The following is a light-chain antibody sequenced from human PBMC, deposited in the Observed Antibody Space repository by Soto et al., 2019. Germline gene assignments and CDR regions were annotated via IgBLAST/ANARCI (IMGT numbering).Light chain of an antibody. V-gene: IGKV3-11*01. J-gene: IGKJ5*01. CDR1: QTVRNNY. CDR2: DAS. CDR3: QQRSNWPRIT. Sequence: EFVLTDSPGTLSXXXXXXXTXXXTSSQTVRNNYLAWYQQKPGAAPRLLLYDASNRGTGIPARFSGSGSGTDFTLTISSLEPEDFAVYYCQQRSNWPRITFGQGTRLEIK.